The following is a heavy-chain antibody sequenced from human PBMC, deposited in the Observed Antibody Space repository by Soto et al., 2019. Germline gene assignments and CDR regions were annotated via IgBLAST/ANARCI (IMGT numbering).Heavy chain of an antibody. CDR2: IYPGDSDT. Sequence: GESLKISCKGSGYSFTSYWIGWVRQMPGKGLEWMGIIYPGDSDTRYSPSFQGQVTISADKSISTAYLQWSSLKASDTAMYYFARFHDSYGYGSYYARSSYSGLDVWGQGTTVTVSS. CDR1: GYSFTSYW. V-gene: IGHV5-51*01. D-gene: IGHD3-10*01. J-gene: IGHJ6*02. CDR3: ARFHDSYGYGSYYARSSYSGLDV.